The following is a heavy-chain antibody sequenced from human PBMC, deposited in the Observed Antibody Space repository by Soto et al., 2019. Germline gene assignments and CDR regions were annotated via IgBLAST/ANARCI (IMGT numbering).Heavy chain of an antibody. J-gene: IGHJ5*02. CDR2: IYDSGRT. V-gene: IGHV4-59*01. CDR1: GGSINNYY. CDR3: AREHGFSYGLNYFDP. D-gene: IGHD5-18*01. Sequence: QVQLQESGPGLVKPSETLSLTCTVSGGSINNYYWSWIRQPPGKGLEWIGYIYDSGRTNYNPSLKSRVTMSVDTSKNQFSLNLSSVTAADTAVYYCAREHGFSYGLNYFDPWGQGTLVTVSS.